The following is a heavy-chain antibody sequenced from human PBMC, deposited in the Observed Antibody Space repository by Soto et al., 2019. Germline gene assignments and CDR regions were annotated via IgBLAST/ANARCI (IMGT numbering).Heavy chain of an antibody. CDR3: ARGGAAAGHPPYYGMDV. J-gene: IGHJ6*02. V-gene: IGHV1-69*13. Sequence: ASVKVSCKASGGTFSSYAISWVRQAPGQGLEWMGGIIPIFGTANYAQKFQGRVTITADESTSTAYMELSSLRSEDTAVYYCARGGAAAGHPPYYGMDVWGQGTTVTVSS. CDR1: GGTFSSYA. CDR2: IIPIFGTA. D-gene: IGHD6-13*01.